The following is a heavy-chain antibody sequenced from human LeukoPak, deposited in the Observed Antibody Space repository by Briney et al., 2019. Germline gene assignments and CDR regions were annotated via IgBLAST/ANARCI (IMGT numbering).Heavy chain of an antibody. CDR1: GYTFTSYG. Sequence: GASVKVSCKASGYTFTSYGISWVRQAPGQGLEWMGWISAYNGNTNYAQKLQGRVTMTTDTSTSTAYMELRSLRSDDTAVYYCARGGPYYDYVWGSQTTTDYWGQGTLVTVSS. V-gene: IGHV1-18*01. D-gene: IGHD3-16*01. CDR2: ISAYNGNT. J-gene: IGHJ4*02. CDR3: ARGGPYYDYVWGSQTTTDY.